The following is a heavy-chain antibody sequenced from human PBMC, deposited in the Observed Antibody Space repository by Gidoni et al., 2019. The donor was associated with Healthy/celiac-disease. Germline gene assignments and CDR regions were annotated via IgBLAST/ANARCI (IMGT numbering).Heavy chain of an antibody. D-gene: IGHD6-13*01. V-gene: IGHV5-10-1*03. CDR3: ASRSIAAAGTSYGMDV. J-gene: IGHJ6*02. CDR1: GYSFTSYW. Sequence: EVQLVQSGAEVKKPGESLRISCKGSGYSFTSYWISWVRQMPGKGLEWMGRIDPSDSYTNYSPSFQGHVTISADKSISTAYLQWSSLKASDTAMYYCASRSIAAAGTSYGMDVWGQGTTVTVSS. CDR2: IDPSDSYT.